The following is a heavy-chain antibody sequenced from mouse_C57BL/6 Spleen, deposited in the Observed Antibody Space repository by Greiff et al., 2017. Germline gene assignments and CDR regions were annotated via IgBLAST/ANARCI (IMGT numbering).Heavy chain of an antibody. D-gene: IGHD1-1*01. CDR3: ARYNYDGSSYLWYFDV. Sequence: VQLQQSGPELVKPGASVKISCKASGYSFTDYNMNWVKQSNGKSLEWIGVINPNYGTTSYNQKFKGKATLTVDQASSTAYMQLNSLTSEDSAVYYVARYNYDGSSYLWYFDVWGTGTTVTVSS. CDR1: GYSFTDYN. J-gene: IGHJ1*03. CDR2: INPNYGTT. V-gene: IGHV1-39*01.